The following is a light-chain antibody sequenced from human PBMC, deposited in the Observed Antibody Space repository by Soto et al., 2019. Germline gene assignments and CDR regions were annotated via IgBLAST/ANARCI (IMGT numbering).Light chain of an antibody. Sequence: EIVMTQSPATLSVSPGERATLSCSASQSFSSNLAWYQQKPGQAPRLLIYGASTRATGIPARFSGSGSGTEFTLTISSLQSEDFAVYYCQQYNNWPPWTFGQGTKVDIK. CDR2: GAS. V-gene: IGKV3-15*01. CDR3: QQYNNWPPWT. CDR1: QSFSSN. J-gene: IGKJ1*01.